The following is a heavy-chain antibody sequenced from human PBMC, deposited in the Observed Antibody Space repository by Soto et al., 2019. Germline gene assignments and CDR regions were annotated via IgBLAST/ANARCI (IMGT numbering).Heavy chain of an antibody. CDR3: ANSKLERQVGYYYYYMDV. Sequence: GGSLRLSCVASGFTFSSYGMHWVRQAPGKGLEWVALIWYDGTNKYYADSVKGRFTISRDNSKNTLYLQMNSLRAEDTAVYYCANSKLERQVGYYYYYMDVWGKGTTVTVSS. CDR1: GFTFSSYG. V-gene: IGHV3-33*06. D-gene: IGHD1-1*01. J-gene: IGHJ6*03. CDR2: IWYDGTNK.